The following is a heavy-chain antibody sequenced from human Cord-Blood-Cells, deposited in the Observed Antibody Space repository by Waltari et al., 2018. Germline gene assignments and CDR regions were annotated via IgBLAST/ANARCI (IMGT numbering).Heavy chain of an antibody. CDR3: ARRLSGYSSSWYWFDP. CDR1: GYSSNRYW. Sequence: EVQLVQPGAVVKKPGESLKISCKGSGYSSNRYWLVWVRRMPGKGLEWMVIIYPGDSDTRYSPSFQGQVTISADKSISTAYLQWSSLKASDTAMYYCARRLSGYSSSWYWFDPWGQGTLVTVSS. D-gene: IGHD6-13*01. CDR2: IYPGDSDT. V-gene: IGHV5-51*01. J-gene: IGHJ5*02.